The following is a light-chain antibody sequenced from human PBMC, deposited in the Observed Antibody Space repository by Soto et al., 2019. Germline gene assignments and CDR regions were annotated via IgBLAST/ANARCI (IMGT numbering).Light chain of an antibody. CDR1: QSISSW. CDR2: RAS. Sequence: DIQMTQSPSTLSASVGDRVIITCRASQSISSWLAWYQQKPGKAPNLLIYRASTLKSGIPSRSSGSGSGTEFTLTISSLQPDDFATYYCQQYDRASWTFGPGTKVEIK. CDR3: QQYDRASWT. V-gene: IGKV1-5*03. J-gene: IGKJ1*01.